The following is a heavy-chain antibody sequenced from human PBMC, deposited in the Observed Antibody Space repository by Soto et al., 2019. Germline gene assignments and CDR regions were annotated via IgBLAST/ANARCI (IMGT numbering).Heavy chain of an antibody. J-gene: IGHJ3*02. Sequence: GGSLRLSCSASGFTFSSYAMHWVRQAPGKGLEYVSAISSNGGSTYYADSVKGRFTISRDNSKNTLYLQMSSLRAEDTAVYYCVKGGLRDFGWFALHDAFDIWGQGTMVTVSS. CDR2: ISSNGGST. CDR3: VKGGLRDFGWFALHDAFDI. CDR1: GFTFSSYA. D-gene: IGHD3-9*01. V-gene: IGHV3-64D*09.